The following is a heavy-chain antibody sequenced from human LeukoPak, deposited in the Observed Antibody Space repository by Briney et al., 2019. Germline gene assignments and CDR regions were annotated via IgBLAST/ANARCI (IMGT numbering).Heavy chain of an antibody. J-gene: IGHJ5*02. CDR3: ARASFWESPINWFAP. D-gene: IGHD3-16*01. Sequence: SQTLSLTCTVSGGSISSRSYCWSWIRQPAGKGLEWIGHVHISGSTNYNSSLKSRVTISVDTSKNQFSLKLSSVTAADTAVYYCARASFWESPINWFAPWGQGTLVTVSS. V-gene: IGHV4-61*09. CDR1: GGSISSRSYC. CDR2: VHISGST.